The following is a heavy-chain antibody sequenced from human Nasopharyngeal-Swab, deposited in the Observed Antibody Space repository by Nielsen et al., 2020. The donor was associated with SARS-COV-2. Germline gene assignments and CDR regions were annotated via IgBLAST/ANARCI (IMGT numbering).Heavy chain of an antibody. D-gene: IGHD6-13*01. V-gene: IGHV5-51*01. Sequence: GESLKISCKGSGYSFTSYWIGWVRQMPGKGLEWMAIIYPGDSDTRYSPSFQGQVTISADKSISTAYLQWSSLKASDTAMYYCARSITSSSWYLYGMDVWGQGTTVTVSS. CDR1: GYSFTSYW. CDR3: ARSITSSSWYLYGMDV. CDR2: IYPGDSDT. J-gene: IGHJ6*02.